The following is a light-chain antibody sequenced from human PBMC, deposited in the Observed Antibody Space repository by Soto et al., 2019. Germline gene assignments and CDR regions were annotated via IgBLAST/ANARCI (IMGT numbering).Light chain of an antibody. CDR2: DVS. J-gene: IGLJ1*01. Sequence: QSVLTQPASLSGSPGQSITISCTGTSSDVGGYNYVSWYQHHPGKVPQLMIYDVSNRPSGVSNRFSGSKSGNTASLTISGLQAEDEADYYCYSYTSSNTYVFGTGTKATVL. CDR1: SSDVGGYNY. V-gene: IGLV2-14*03. CDR3: YSYTSSNTYV.